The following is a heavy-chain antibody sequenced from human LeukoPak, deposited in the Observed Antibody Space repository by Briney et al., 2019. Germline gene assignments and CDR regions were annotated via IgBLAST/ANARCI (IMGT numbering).Heavy chain of an antibody. CDR1: GGSISSYY. CDR2: IYYSGST. V-gene: IGHV4-59*12. Sequence: SETLSLTCTVSGGSISSYYWSWIRQPPGKELEWIGYIYYSGSTNYNPSLKSRVTISVDTSKNQFSLKLTSVTGADTAVYYCAGERGEEYSSGWYKRNYFDNWGQGIRVTASS. D-gene: IGHD6-19*01. J-gene: IGHJ4*02. CDR3: AGERGEEYSSGWYKRNYFDN.